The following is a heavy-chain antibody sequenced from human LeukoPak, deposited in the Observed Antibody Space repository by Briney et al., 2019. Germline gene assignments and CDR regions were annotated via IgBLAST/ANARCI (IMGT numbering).Heavy chain of an antibody. D-gene: IGHD4-17*01. CDR2: INSDGSST. CDR3: TNYGVPDY. V-gene: IGHV3-74*01. J-gene: IGHJ4*02. CDR1: GFTFSSYW. Sequence: GGSLILPCAASGFTFSSYWMHWVRQAPGKGLVWVSRINSDGSSTNYADSVKGRFTISRDNAKNTLYLQMNSLRADDTAVYYCTNYGVPDYWGQGTLVTVSS.